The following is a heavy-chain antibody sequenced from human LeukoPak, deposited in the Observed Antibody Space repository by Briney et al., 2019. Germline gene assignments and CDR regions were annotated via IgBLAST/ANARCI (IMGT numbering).Heavy chain of an antibody. CDR1: GDSVNTRRYY. CDR2: IYHSGST. Sequence: SETLSLTCPVSGDSVNTRRYYWGWIRQPPGKGLGWIGSIYHSGSTYYEPSLRSRVTISIDTSRNQFSLNLTSVTAADTAVYFCARRDIVKGGFDYWGQGTLVTVSS. J-gene: IGHJ4*02. V-gene: IGHV4-39*01. CDR3: ARRDIVKGGFDY. D-gene: IGHD3-16*02.